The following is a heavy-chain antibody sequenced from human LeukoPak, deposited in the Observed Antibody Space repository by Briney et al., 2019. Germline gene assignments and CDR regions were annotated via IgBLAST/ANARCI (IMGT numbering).Heavy chain of an antibody. CDR3: ASGITMIVVAH. D-gene: IGHD3-22*01. J-gene: IGHJ4*02. V-gene: IGHV4-38-2*01. CDR2: IYHSGTT. Sequence: PSETLSLTCAVSGYSISSGYYWGWIRQPPGKGLEWIGYIYHSGTTYYNPSLKSRVTMSVDTSKSQFSLKLSSVTAADTAVYYCASGITMIVVAHWGQGILVTASS. CDR1: GYSISSGYY.